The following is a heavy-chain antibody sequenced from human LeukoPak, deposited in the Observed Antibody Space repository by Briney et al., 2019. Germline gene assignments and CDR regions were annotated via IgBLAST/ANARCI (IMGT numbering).Heavy chain of an antibody. CDR2: ISSSSSYI. Sequence: GGSLRLSCAASGFTFSSYSMNWVRQAPGKGLEWVSSISSSSSYIYYADSVKGRFTISRDNAKNSLYLQMNSLRAEDTAVYYCARAPYYYDYPGDYFDYWGQGTLVTVSS. J-gene: IGHJ4*02. V-gene: IGHV3-21*01. CDR1: GFTFSSYS. D-gene: IGHD3-22*01. CDR3: ARAPYYYDYPGDYFDY.